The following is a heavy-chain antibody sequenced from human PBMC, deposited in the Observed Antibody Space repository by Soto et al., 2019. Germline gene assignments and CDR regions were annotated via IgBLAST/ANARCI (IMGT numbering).Heavy chain of an antibody. CDR2: IFHSGST. CDR3: ARLFCSSSSCLTPSWFDP. CDR1: GGSISSNNR. Sequence: QVQLQESGPGLVKPSGTLSLTCAVSGGSISSNNRWSWVRQAPGPGLEWIGDIFHSGSTNYNPSLKSRVTISVDKSKNQFSLKLSSVTAADTAMYYCARLFCSSSSCLTPSWFDPWGQGTLVTVSS. V-gene: IGHV4-4*02. D-gene: IGHD2-2*01. J-gene: IGHJ5*02.